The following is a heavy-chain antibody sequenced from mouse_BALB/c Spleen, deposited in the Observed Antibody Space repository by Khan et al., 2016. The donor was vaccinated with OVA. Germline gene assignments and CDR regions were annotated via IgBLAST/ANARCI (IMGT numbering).Heavy chain of an antibody. J-gene: IGHJ3*01. CDR3: ARGYDFFAY. D-gene: IGHD2-14*01. V-gene: IGHV1-34*02. CDR1: GYSFTLYY. Sequence: VQLQQSGPDLVKPGASVKISCKASGYSFTLYYMTWVKQSPGKSLEWIGRVNPNTGGSDYTQEFKGKAILTLDKSSNIAFLERHSLTSEDSAVYYCARGYDFFAYWGQGTLVTVAS. CDR2: VNPNTGGS.